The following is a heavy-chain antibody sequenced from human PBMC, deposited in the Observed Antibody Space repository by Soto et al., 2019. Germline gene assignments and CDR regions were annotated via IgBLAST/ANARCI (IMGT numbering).Heavy chain of an antibody. CDR2: MYNTGST. CDR3: ARDLKEYCSDGKCNWFDP. CDR1: GGSISGYY. Sequence: SETLSLTCTVSGGSISGYYWSWIRQPPGKGLEWIGYMYNTGSTVYNPSFKSRVTISVDTSKSQFSLRLNSVTAADTAVYYCARDLKEYCSDGKCNWFDPWGQGTLVTVSS. D-gene: IGHD2-15*01. V-gene: IGHV4-59*01. J-gene: IGHJ5*02.